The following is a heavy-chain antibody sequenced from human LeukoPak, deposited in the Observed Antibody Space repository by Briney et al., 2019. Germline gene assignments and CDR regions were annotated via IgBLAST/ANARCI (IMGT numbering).Heavy chain of an antibody. Sequence: ASVKVSFKVSGYTLTELSMHWVRQAPGKGLEWMGGFDPEDGETIYAQKFQGRVTMTEDTSTDTAYMELSSLRSEDTAVYYCAISGMAVAAVNWFDPWGQGTLVTVSS. J-gene: IGHJ5*02. CDR1: GYTLTELS. CDR2: FDPEDGET. D-gene: IGHD6-19*01. CDR3: AISGMAVAAVNWFDP. V-gene: IGHV1-24*01.